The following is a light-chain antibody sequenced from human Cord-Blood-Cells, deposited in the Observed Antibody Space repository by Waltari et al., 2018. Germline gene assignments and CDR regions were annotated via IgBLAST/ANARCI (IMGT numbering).Light chain of an antibody. CDR3: QQYNNWPPVFT. V-gene: IGKV3-15*01. J-gene: IGKJ3*01. CDR1: QCVSSN. CDR2: GAS. Sequence: EIVMTQSPATLSVSPGERATLSCRASQCVSSNLAWYQQKPGQAPRLLIYGASTRATGIPARFSGSGSGTEFTLTISSLQSEDFAFYYCQQYNNWPPVFTFGPGTKVDIK.